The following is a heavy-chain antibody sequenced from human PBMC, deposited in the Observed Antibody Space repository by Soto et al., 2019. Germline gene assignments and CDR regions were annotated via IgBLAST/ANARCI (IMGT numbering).Heavy chain of an antibody. Sequence: GGSLRLSCAASGFTFSSYAMSWVRQAPGKGLEWVSAISGSVGSTYYADSVKGRFTISRDNSKNTLFLQMNSLRAEDTAVYYCAKSRLRVTTSPDYWGQGTLVTVSS. CDR1: GFTFSSYA. CDR2: ISGSVGST. J-gene: IGHJ4*02. V-gene: IGHV3-23*01. D-gene: IGHD4-17*01. CDR3: AKSRLRVTTSPDY.